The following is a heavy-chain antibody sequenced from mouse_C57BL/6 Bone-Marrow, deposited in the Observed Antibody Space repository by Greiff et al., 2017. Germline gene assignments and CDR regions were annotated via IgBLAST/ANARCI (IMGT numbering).Heavy chain of an antibody. CDR2: IYPRSGNT. CDR1: GYTFTSYG. V-gene: IGHV1-81*01. D-gene: IGHD1-1*01. J-gene: IGHJ2*01. Sequence: VKLVESGAELARPGASVKLSCKASGYTFTSYGISWVKQRTGQGLEWIGEIYPRSGNTYYNEKLKGKATLTADKSSSTAYMELRSLTSEDSAVYFCAREGVYYYGSSPFDYWGQGTTRTVSS. CDR3: AREGVYYYGSSPFDY.